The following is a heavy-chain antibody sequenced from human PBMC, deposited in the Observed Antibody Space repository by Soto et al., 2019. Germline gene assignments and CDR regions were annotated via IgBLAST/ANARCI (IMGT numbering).Heavy chain of an antibody. J-gene: IGHJ6*02. CDR3: ASPIVVVPAARGYCSGGSCYSRSV. CDR1: GFTFSSYA. V-gene: IGHV3-23*01. CDR2: ISGSGGST. Sequence: LRLSCAASGFTFSSYAMSWVRQAPGKGLEWVSAISGSGGSTYYADPVKGRFTISRDNSKNTLYLQMNSLRAEDTAVYYCASPIVVVPAARGYCSGGSCYSRSVWGQGTTVTVS. D-gene: IGHD2-15*01.